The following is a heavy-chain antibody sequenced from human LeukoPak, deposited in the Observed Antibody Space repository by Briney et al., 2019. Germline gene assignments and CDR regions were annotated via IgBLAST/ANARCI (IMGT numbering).Heavy chain of an antibody. J-gene: IGHJ4*02. Sequence: GGSLRLSCATSGFTFSSYSMNWVRQAPGKGLEWVSSISSSSSYIYYADSVKGRFTISRDNAKNSLYLQMNSLRAEDTAVYYCARGFRGYNYDSLLYFLYWGQGTLVTVSS. CDR3: ARGFRGYNYDSLLYFLY. V-gene: IGHV3-21*01. CDR2: ISSSSSYI. D-gene: IGHD5-18*01. CDR1: GFTFSSYS.